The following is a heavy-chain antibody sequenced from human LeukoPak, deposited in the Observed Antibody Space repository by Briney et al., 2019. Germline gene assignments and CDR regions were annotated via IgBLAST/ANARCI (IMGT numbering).Heavy chain of an antibody. CDR1: GGSISSSSYY. Sequence: PSETLSLTCTVSGGSISSSSYYWGWIRQPPGKGLEWIGSIYYSGSTYYNPSLKSRVTISVDTSKNQFSLKLSSVTAADTAVYYCARHEGGYADWGQGTLVTVSS. CDR2: IYYSGST. V-gene: IGHV4-39*01. D-gene: IGHD5-12*01. J-gene: IGHJ4*02. CDR3: ARHEGGYAD.